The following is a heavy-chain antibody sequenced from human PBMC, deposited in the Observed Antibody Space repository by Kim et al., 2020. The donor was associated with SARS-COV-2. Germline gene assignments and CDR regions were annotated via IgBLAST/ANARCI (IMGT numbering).Heavy chain of an antibody. D-gene: IGHD2-2*01. J-gene: IGHJ3*02. CDR3: ARPYCSSTSCWAFDI. V-gene: IGHV5-10-1*01. CDR1: GYSFTSYW. CDR2: IDPSDSYT. Sequence: GESLKISCKGSGYSFTSYWISWVRQMPGKGLEWMGRIDPSDSYTNYSPSFQGHVTISADKSISTAYLQWSSLKASDTAMYYCARPYCSSTSCWAFDIWGQGTMVTVSS.